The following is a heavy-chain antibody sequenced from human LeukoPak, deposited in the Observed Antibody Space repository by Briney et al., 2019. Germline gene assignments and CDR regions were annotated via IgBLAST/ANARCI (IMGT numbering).Heavy chain of an antibody. CDR1: GFTFSSYA. CDR3: ARVYYDFWCGYFGGTGGYYYYGMDV. V-gene: IGHV3-30-3*01. CDR2: ISYDGSNK. Sequence: GGSLRLSCAASGFTFSSYAMHWVRRAPGKGLEWVAVISYDGSNKYYADSVKGRFTVSRDNSKNTLYLQMNSLRAEDTAVYYCARVYYDFWCGYFGGTGGYYYYGMDVWGQGTTVTVSS. J-gene: IGHJ6*02. D-gene: IGHD3-3*01.